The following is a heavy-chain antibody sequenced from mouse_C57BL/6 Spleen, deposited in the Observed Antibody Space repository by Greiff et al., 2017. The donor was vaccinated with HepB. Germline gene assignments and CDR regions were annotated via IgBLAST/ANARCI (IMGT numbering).Heavy chain of an antibody. CDR3: TSHCDYDAFAY. Sequence: VQLQQSGPELVKPGASVKMSCKASGYTFTDYNMHWVKQRHGKSLEWIGYINPNNGGTTYNQKFKGKATLTVNKSSSTAYMELRSLTSEDSAVYYCTSHCDYDAFAYWGKGTMVTVSA. CDR2: INPNNGGT. CDR1: GYTFTDYN. D-gene: IGHD2-4*01. J-gene: IGHJ3*01. V-gene: IGHV1-22*01.